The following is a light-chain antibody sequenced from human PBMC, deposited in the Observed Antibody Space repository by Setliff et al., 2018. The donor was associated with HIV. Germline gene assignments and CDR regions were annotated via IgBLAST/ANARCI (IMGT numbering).Light chain of an antibody. CDR1: SSNIGAGSD. J-gene: IGLJ1*01. V-gene: IGLV1-40*01. CDR3: CSYAGSYTYI. Sequence: QSVLTQPPSVSGAPGQRVTISCTGSSSNIGAGSDVHWYQQLPGTAPTLLIYGNSNRPSGVPDRFSGSKSGNTASLTISGLQAEDEADYYCCSYAGSYTYIFGSGTKVTVL. CDR2: GNS.